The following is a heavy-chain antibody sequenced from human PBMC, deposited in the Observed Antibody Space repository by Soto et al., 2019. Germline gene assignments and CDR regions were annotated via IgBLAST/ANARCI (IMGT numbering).Heavy chain of an antibody. J-gene: IGHJ5*02. D-gene: IGHD2-21*02. CDR1: GGSISSSSYF. V-gene: IGHV4-39*01. CDR3: ARHPSDFWFDP. CDR2: IYYSGST. Sequence: SETLSLTCSVSGGSISSSSYFWGWIRQPPGKGLEGIGSIYYSGSTYYNPSLKSRVTVSVDTSKNQFSLKLSSVTAADTAVYYCARHPSDFWFDPWGQGTLVT.